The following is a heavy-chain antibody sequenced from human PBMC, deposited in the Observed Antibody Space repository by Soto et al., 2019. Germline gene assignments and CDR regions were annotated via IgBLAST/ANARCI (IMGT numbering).Heavy chain of an antibody. D-gene: IGHD6-6*01. V-gene: IGHV1-46*01. CDR1: GYTFTAYF. J-gene: IGHJ4*02. CDR2: INPRGGQT. Sequence: QVQVVQSGSEVKKPGASVKVSCKASGYTFTAYFMHWVRQAPGQGLEWIGIINPRGGQTNYAQKFQARVAMTWDTSTSTVHMELSSLRSDDTAVYYCARAPFSSSSFFFDYWGQGTLVTVSS. CDR3: ARAPFSSSSFFFDY.